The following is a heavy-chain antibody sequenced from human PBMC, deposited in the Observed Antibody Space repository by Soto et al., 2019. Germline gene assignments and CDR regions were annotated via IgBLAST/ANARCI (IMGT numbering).Heavy chain of an antibody. CDR2: IYNSGNT. CDR3: ARETYCGGCVTDNWFVP. V-gene: IGHV4-59*12. Sequence: PSETLSLTCTVSGGSISSYHWSWVRQPPGKGLEWIGQIYNSGNTNYNPSLKGRVTMSVDTSKNQVSLKLTSVSAADTAVYYCARETYCGGCVTDNWFVPWGQGTLVTVSS. D-gene: IGHD2-21*01. CDR1: GGSISSYH. J-gene: IGHJ5*02.